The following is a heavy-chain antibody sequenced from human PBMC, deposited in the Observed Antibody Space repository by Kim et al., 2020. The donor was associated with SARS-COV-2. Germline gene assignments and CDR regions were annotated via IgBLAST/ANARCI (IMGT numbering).Heavy chain of an antibody. Sequence: ASVKVSCKASGYIFTGYFMHWVRQAPGQGLEWMGRINPNSGGTNYAQKFQGRVTMTRDTSISTAYMELSRLRSDDTAVYYCARGHYYYDSSGYLSYDYWGQGTLVTVSS. D-gene: IGHD3-22*01. CDR3: ARGHYYYDSSGYLSYDY. V-gene: IGHV1-2*06. CDR2: INPNSGGT. J-gene: IGHJ4*02. CDR1: GYIFTGYF.